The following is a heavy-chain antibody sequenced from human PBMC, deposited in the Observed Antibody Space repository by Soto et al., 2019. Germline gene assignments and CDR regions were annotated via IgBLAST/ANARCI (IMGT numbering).Heavy chain of an antibody. CDR1: RGTFSTYA. Sequence: QVQLVQSGAEVKKPESSVKVSCKAPRGTFSTYAISWVRQAPGQGLEWMGGIIPMFGTANYAQRFQDRVTITADESTNTVDMELSSLRSEDTAVYFCASGIQLWLRRINNGYSGWGQGTLVTVSS. V-gene: IGHV1-69*12. CDR2: IIPMFGTA. D-gene: IGHD5-18*01. J-gene: IGHJ4*02. CDR3: ASGIQLWLRRINNGYSG.